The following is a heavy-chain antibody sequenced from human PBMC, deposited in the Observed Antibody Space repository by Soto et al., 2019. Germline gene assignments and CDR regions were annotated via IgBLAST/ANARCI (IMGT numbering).Heavy chain of an antibody. V-gene: IGHV3-21*01. Sequence: GGSLRLSCAASGFTFSSYSMNWVRQAPGKGLEWVSSISSSSSYIYYADSVQGRFTISRENAKNSLYLQMNSLRAEDTAVYCCVRVYSSGLYYYYGMDVWGQGTTVTVSS. CDR1: GFTFSSYS. J-gene: IGHJ6*02. CDR2: ISSSSSYI. D-gene: IGHD6-19*01. CDR3: VRVYSSGLYYYYGMDV.